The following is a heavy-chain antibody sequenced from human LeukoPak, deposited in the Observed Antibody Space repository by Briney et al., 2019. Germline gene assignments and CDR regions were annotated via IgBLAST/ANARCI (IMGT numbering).Heavy chain of an antibody. V-gene: IGHV3-23*01. Sequence: GGSLRLSCAASGFTFDYSAMTWVRQAPEKGPEWVSTINTGDITFYANSVKGRFTISRDNSKNALFLQMNSMRAEDTAIYYCVKGGFTYYDDWGQGTLVTVSS. CDR3: VKGGFTYYDD. CDR1: GFTFDYSA. CDR2: INTGDIT. J-gene: IGHJ4*02. D-gene: IGHD3-22*01.